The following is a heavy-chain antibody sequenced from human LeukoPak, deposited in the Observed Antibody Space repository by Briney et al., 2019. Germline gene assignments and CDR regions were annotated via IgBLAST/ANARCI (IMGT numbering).Heavy chain of an antibody. CDR1: GGSISSYY. V-gene: IGHV4-59*01. D-gene: IGHD6-6*01. CDR2: IHYSGNT. CDR3: ARVGAARLGYAFDF. Sequence: SETLSLTCTVSGGSISSYYWSWTRQPPGKGLEWIGYIHYSGNTNYNPSLKSRVTISIDTSKNQFSLKLASVTAADTAVYYCARVGAARLGYAFDFWGHGTMVTVSS. J-gene: IGHJ3*01.